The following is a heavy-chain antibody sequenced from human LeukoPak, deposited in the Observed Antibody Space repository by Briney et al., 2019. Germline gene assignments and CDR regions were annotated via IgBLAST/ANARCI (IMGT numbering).Heavy chain of an antibody. D-gene: IGHD2-21*02. V-gene: IGHV1-69*04. CDR3: ARDRGYCGGDCYHDFDY. Sequence: VASVKVSCKASGGTFSSYTISWVRQAPGQGLGWMGRIIPIFGIANYAQKFQGRVTITADKSTNTAYMELSSLRSEETAVYYCARDRGYCGGDCYHDFDYWGQGTLVTVSS. J-gene: IGHJ4*02. CDR1: GGTFSSYT. CDR2: IIPIFGIA.